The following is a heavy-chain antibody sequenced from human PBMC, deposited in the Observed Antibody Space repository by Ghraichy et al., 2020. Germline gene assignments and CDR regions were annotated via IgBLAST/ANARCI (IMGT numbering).Heavy chain of an antibody. CDR3: AGSGYFVAFDP. D-gene: IGHD3-3*01. CDR1: GGSFSGYF. V-gene: IGHV4-34*01. J-gene: IGHJ5*02. Sequence: SETLSLTCAVYGGSFSGYFWNWIRQPPGKGLEWIGEINHSGSTNYNPSLKSRVTISVDTSKNQFSLKLSSVTAADTAVYYCAGSGYFVAFDPWGQGTLVTVSS. CDR2: INHSGST.